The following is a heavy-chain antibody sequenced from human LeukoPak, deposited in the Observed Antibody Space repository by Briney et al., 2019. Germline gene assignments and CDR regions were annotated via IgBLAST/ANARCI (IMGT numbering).Heavy chain of an antibody. V-gene: IGHV4-59*13. J-gene: IGHJ4*02. CDR3: ARGGGGYDDFDY. CDR2: IYYIGST. Sequence: SETLSLTCTVSGGSISSYSWGWFRHPPGKGLGWIGYIYYIGSTNYNPSLKSRVTISVDTSRNQFSLNLRSVTAADTAVYYCARGGGGYDDFDYWGQGTLVTVSS. D-gene: IGHD5-12*01. CDR1: GGSISSYS.